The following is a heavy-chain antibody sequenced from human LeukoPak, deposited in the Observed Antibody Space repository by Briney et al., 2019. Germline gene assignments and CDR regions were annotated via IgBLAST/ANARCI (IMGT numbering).Heavy chain of an antibody. CDR2: IWYDGSNK. J-gene: IGHJ4*02. D-gene: IGHD5-12*01. CDR3: AKDSGYDLLDY. V-gene: IGHV3-33*06. CDR1: GFTFSSYG. Sequence: PGGSLRLSCAASGFTFSSYGMHWVRQAPGKGLEWVAVIWYDGSNKYYADSVKGRFTISRDNSKNTLYLQMNSLRAEDTAVYYCAKDSGYDLLDYWGQGTLVTVSS.